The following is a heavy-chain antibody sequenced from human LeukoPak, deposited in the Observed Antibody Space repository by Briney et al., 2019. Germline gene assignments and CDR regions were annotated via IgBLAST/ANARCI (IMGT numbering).Heavy chain of an antibody. Sequence: GGSLRLSCAASGFTFSSYGMHWVRQAPGKGLEWVAFIRYDGSNKYYADSVKGRFTISRDNSKNTLYLQMNSLRAEDTAVYYCAKDTTSGWYWVKYYFDYWGQGTLVTVSS. CDR2: IRYDGSNK. CDR3: AKDTTSGWYWVKYYFDY. V-gene: IGHV3-30*02. D-gene: IGHD6-19*01. CDR1: GFTFSSYG. J-gene: IGHJ4*02.